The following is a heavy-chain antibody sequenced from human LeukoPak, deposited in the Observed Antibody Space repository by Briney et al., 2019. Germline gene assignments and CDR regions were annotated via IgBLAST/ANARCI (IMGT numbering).Heavy chain of an antibody. Sequence: PSETLSLTCTVSGDSISSYYWSWIRQPQGKGLEWIGYIYYSGGTDYNPSLKSRVTISVDTSKNQFSLKLRSVTAADTAVYYCARHVTISGPYDASDIWGQGTMVTVSP. V-gene: IGHV4-59*08. D-gene: IGHD5-24*01. J-gene: IGHJ3*02. CDR1: GDSISSYY. CDR3: ARHVTISGPYDASDI. CDR2: IYYSGGT.